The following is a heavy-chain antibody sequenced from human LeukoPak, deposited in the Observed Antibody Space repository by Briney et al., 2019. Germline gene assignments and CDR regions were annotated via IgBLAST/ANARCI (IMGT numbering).Heavy chain of an antibody. CDR2: IIPIFGTA. D-gene: IGHD3-22*01. J-gene: IGHJ4*02. Sequence: SVKVSCKASGGTFSSYAISWVRQAPGQGLEWMGGIIPIFGTANYAQKFQGRVTITADESTSTAYMELSSLRSEDTAVYYCARGVFPSGYASGYFDYWGQGTLVTVSS. CDR1: GGTFSSYA. CDR3: ARGVFPSGYASGYFDY. V-gene: IGHV1-69*13.